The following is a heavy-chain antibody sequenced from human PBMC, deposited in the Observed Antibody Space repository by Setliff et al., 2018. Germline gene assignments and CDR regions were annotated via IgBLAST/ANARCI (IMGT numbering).Heavy chain of an antibody. V-gene: IGHV4-4*08. CDR2: VYSSSSP. Sequence: KPSETLSLTCNVSGASISSSYWTWIRQPPGNELEWIGYVYSSSSPYYEPSLESRVTVTTDTPTSTGYLELRSLTSDDTAVYYCARSPPNRGSGSGWYGDFWGQGTLVTVSS. CDR3: ARSPPNRGSGSGWYGDF. J-gene: IGHJ4*02. D-gene: IGHD6-19*01. CDR1: GASISSSY.